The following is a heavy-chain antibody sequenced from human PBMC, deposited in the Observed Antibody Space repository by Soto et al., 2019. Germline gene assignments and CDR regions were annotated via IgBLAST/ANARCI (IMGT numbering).Heavy chain of an antibody. CDR3: ARDILFDY. D-gene: IGHD2-15*01. Sequence: GASVKVSCKASGGTFSSYTISWVRQAPGQGLEWMGWINAANGNTKYSQKFQGRVTITRDTSASTAYMELSSLRSEDTAVYYCARDILFDYWGQGTLVTVSS. CDR2: INAANGNT. CDR1: GGTFSSYT. J-gene: IGHJ4*02. V-gene: IGHV1-3*01.